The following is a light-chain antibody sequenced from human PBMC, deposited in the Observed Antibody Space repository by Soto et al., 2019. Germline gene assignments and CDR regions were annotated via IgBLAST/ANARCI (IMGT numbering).Light chain of an antibody. Sequence: DIVMTQSPDSLAVSLGERATINCKSSQSVLYNSNNKNYLAWYQQRPGQPPKMLIYWASSRIFGVPDRFSGSGSVTDFTLTISSLQAEDVAVYYCQQYYRTPVTFGPGTKVDIK. V-gene: IGKV4-1*01. CDR2: WAS. CDR1: QSVLYNSNNKNY. J-gene: IGKJ3*01. CDR3: QQYYRTPVT.